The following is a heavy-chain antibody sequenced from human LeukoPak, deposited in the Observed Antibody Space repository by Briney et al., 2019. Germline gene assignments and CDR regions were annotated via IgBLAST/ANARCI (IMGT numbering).Heavy chain of an antibody. CDR2: IWYDGSNK. CDR3: ARGVPLPDIVVVVALDY. J-gene: IGHJ4*02. V-gene: IGHV3-33*01. D-gene: IGHD2-15*01. CDR1: GITFSSYG. Sequence: GGSLRLSCTASGITFSSYGMRWVRQAPGKGLEWVAVIWYDGSNKYYADSVKGRFTISRDNSKNTLDLQMNSLRAKDTAVYYCARGVPLPDIVVVVALDYWGQGTLVTVSS.